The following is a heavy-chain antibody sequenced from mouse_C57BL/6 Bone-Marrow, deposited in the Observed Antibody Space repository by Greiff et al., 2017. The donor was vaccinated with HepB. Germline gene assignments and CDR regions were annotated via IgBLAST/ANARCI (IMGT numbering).Heavy chain of an antibody. CDR1: GYTFTSYW. J-gene: IGHJ4*01. V-gene: IGHV1-55*01. CDR3: ARNYGSFYAMDY. Sequence: VKLKQPGAELVKPGASVKMSCKASGYTFTSYWITWVKQRPGQGLEWIGDIYPGSGSTNYNEKFKSKATLTVDTSSSTAYMQLSSLTSEDSAVYYCARNYGSFYAMDYWGQGTSVTVSS. D-gene: IGHD1-1*01. CDR2: IYPGSGST.